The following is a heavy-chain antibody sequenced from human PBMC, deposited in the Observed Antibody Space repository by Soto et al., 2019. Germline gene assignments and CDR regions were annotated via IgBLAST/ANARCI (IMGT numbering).Heavy chain of an antibody. V-gene: IGHV4-31*03. Sequence: QVQMQASGLGLVKPSQTLSLTCTVSGGSISTGGYYWTWIRQHPGKGLECIGYIYYSGSTYYNPSLKRRVTISVDTSKNQCSLKLSYVTAADTAVYYCARGLSMTLFDTWGQGTLVTVSS. CDR2: IYYSGST. CDR1: GGSISTGGYY. J-gene: IGHJ4*02. CDR3: ARGLSMTLFDT.